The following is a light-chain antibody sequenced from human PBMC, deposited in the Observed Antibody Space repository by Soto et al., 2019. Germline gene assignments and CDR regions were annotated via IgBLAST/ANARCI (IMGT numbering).Light chain of an antibody. CDR1: QDIRNE. V-gene: IGKV1-6*01. J-gene: IGKJ1*01. CDR3: LQDRNYPRT. CDR2: GAS. Sequence: AIQMTQSPSSLSASVGDRVTMTCRASQDIRNELGWYQQRPGKAPKALIYGASNLQSGVPSRFSGSGFGTDFTLTISSLQPEDFATYYCLQDRNYPRTFGQGTKVESK.